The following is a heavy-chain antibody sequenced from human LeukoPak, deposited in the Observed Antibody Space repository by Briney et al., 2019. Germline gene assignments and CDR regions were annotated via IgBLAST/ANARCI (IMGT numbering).Heavy chain of an antibody. J-gene: IGHJ4*02. CDR3: AKVPWILLWTHYFAS. D-gene: IGHD5-18*01. CDR1: GFTFIADA. CDR2: ISGSGDST. V-gene: IGHV3-23*01. Sequence: PVGSLRLSSAAPGFTFIADAICSVPQTPGRGLGWVSAISGSGDSTNYADSVKGRFTISRDNSKNTLYLQMDSLRAEDTAVYYCAKVPWILLWTHYFASWGQGILVTVSS.